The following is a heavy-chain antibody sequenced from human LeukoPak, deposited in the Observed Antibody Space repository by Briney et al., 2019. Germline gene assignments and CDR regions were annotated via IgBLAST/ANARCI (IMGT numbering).Heavy chain of an antibody. V-gene: IGHV1-8*01. CDR3: ARGPRYGYGLSSGWFDY. CDR2: MNPNSGNT. Sequence: ASVKVSCKASGYTFTSYDINWVRQATGQGLEWMGWMNPNSGNTGYAQKFQGRVTMTRNTSISTAYMELSSLRSEDTAVYYCARGPRYGYGLSSGWFDYWGQGTLVTASS. D-gene: IGHD6-19*01. CDR1: GYTFTSYD. J-gene: IGHJ4*02.